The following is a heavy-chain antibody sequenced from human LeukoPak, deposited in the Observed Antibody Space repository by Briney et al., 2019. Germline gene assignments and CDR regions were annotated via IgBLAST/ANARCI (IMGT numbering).Heavy chain of an antibody. CDR3: ARHTHNNGWKYYFDY. CDR1: GGSISGSSYY. Sequence: NPSETLSLTCTVSGGSISGSSYYWGWIRQPPGKGLEWIGSIYYSGSTYYNPSLKSRVTISVDTSKNQFSLRPNSMTAADTAVYYCARHTHNNGWKYYFDYWGQGALVTVSS. V-gene: IGHV4-39*01. CDR2: IYYSGST. D-gene: IGHD6-19*01. J-gene: IGHJ4*02.